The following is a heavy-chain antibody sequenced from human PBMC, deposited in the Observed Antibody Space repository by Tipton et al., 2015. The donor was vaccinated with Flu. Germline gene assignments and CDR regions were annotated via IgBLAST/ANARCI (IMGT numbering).Heavy chain of an antibody. CDR1: GSSIRSSDYY. CDR3: ARRDYSNYVSEPKNWFDP. D-gene: IGHD4-11*01. Sequence: LSCAVSGSSIRSSDYYWGWIRQPPGKGLEWIGNIFHSGNTNHNPSLKSRVTISVDTSKNQFSLRLTSVTAADTAVYYCARRDYSNYVSEPKNWFDPWGQGALVTVSS. CDR2: IFHSGNT. V-gene: IGHV4-38-2*01. J-gene: IGHJ5*02.